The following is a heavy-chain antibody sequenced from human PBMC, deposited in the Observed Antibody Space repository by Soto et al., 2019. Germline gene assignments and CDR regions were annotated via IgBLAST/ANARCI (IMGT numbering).Heavy chain of an antibody. CDR1: GYTFTGYY. V-gene: IGHV1-46*03. D-gene: IGHD6-19*01. J-gene: IGHJ6*03. CDR2: INPSGGST. Sequence: GASVKVSCKASGYTFTGYYMHWVRQAPGQGLEWMGIINPSGGSTSYAQKFQGRVTMTRDTSTSTVYMELSSLRSEDTAVYYCARGSTAGTFNYYYYYYMDVWGKGTTVTVSS. CDR3: ARGSTAGTFNYYYYYYMDV.